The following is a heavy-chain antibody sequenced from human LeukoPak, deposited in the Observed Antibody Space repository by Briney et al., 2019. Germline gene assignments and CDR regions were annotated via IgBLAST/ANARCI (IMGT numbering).Heavy chain of an antibody. CDR2: VSTYNGNT. Sequence: ASVKVSCKTSGYTFTTFSIAWVRQAPGQGLEWVGWVSTYNGNTDYAQRVQGRVAMTTDTSTNTAYMDLRSLRPDDTAVYYCARPHSLGGSFYVFDYWGQGTLITVSS. CDR3: ARPHSLGGSFYVFDY. V-gene: IGHV1-18*01. J-gene: IGHJ4*02. D-gene: IGHD1-26*01. CDR1: GYTFTTFS.